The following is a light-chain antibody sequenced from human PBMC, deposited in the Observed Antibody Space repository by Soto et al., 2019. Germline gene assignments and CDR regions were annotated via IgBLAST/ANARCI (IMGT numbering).Light chain of an antibody. J-gene: IGLJ1*01. Sequence: QSVLTQPASVSGSPGQSVILSCTATNTEASVLAFISWYQQHPGKTPKLIIYEVSNRPSGVSSRFSGSKSGSTASLTISGIQTEDEADYFCASYTDTSTYVFGTGTKVTVL. CDR1: NTEASVLAF. V-gene: IGLV2-14*01. CDR2: EVS. CDR3: ASYTDTSTYV.